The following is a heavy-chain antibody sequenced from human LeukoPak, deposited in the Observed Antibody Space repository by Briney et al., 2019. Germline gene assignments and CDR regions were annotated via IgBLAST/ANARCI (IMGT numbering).Heavy chain of an antibody. Sequence: SGPTLVNPTQTLTLTCTFSGFSLSTRGVGVGWIRQPPGKALEWLALIYWDDDKRYSPSLKSRLTITKDTSKHQVVLTMTNMDPVDTATYYCAHSTRGGPDIYFDYWGQGTLVTVSS. J-gene: IGHJ4*02. CDR2: IYWDDDK. D-gene: IGHD3-10*01. CDR1: GFSLSTRGVG. CDR3: AHSTRGGPDIYFDY. V-gene: IGHV2-5*02.